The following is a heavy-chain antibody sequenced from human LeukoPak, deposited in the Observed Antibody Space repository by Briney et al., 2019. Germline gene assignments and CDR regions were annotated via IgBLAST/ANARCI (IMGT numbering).Heavy chain of an antibody. CDR3: ARSGVYCSSTSCYSLPGADYYYYYGMDV. V-gene: IGHV4-59*01. J-gene: IGHJ6*02. CDR1: GGSISSYY. D-gene: IGHD2-2*02. CDR2: IYYSGST. Sequence: PSEALSLTCTVSGGSISSYYWSWIRQPPGKGLEWIGYIYYSGSTNYNPSLKSRVTISVDTSKNQFSLKLSSVTAAGTAVYYCARSGVYCSSTSCYSLPGADYYYYYGMDVWGQGTTVTVSS.